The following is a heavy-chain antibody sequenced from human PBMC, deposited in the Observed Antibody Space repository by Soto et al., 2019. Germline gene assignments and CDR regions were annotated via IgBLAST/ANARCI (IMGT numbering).Heavy chain of an antibody. CDR2: IDPRDSYT. V-gene: IGHV5-10-1*01. J-gene: IGHJ6*02. D-gene: IGHD4-4*01. Sequence: GESLKISCKGSGYSFTSYWISWVRQMPGKGLEWMGRIDPRDSYTNYSPSFQGHVTISADKSISTAYLQGSSLKASDTAMYYCASQRLQRQYDYYGMDVWGQGTTVTAYS. CDR3: ASQRLQRQYDYYGMDV. CDR1: GYSFTSYW.